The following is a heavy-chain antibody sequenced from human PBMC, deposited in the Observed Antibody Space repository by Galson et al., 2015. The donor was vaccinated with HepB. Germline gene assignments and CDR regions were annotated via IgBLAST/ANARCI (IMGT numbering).Heavy chain of an antibody. Sequence: SLRLSCAASGFTFTNFAMTWVRQAPGKGLEWVSCISKGGDETYYADSVKGRFTISRDNSKSTVYLQLNSLRPEDTALYYCAKDSRGVVILDDWGQGTLVTVSS. V-gene: IGHV3-23*01. J-gene: IGHJ4*02. CDR1: GFTFTNFA. D-gene: IGHD3-3*01. CDR2: ISKGGDET. CDR3: AKDSRGVVILDD.